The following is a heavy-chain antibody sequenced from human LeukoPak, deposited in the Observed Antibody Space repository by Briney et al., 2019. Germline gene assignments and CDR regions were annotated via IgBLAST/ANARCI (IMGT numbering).Heavy chain of an antibody. D-gene: IGHD2/OR15-2a*01. V-gene: IGHV3-48*04. J-gene: IGHJ4*02. CDR3: ASNSKIRGKGTDY. Sequence: GGSLRLSCAASGFTFSSYAMTWVRQAPGRGLEWVSYISSSSDTLLYADSVKGRFIISRDNAKNSLSLQMNSLRAEDTAVYYCASNSKIRGKGTDYWGQGTLVTVSS. CDR1: GFTFSSYA. CDR2: ISSSSDTL.